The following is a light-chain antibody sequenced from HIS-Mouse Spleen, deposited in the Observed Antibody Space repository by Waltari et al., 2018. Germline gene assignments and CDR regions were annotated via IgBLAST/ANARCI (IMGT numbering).Light chain of an antibody. V-gene: IGKV3-15*01. Sequence: EIVMTQSPATLSVSPGERATLSCRASPSVSSNLAWYQQKPGQAPRLLIYGASTRATGIPARFSGSGSGTEFTLTISSMQSEDFAVYYCQQYNNWPPMYTFGQGTKVDIK. CDR3: QQYNNWPPMYT. CDR1: PSVSSN. CDR2: GAS. J-gene: IGKJ2*01.